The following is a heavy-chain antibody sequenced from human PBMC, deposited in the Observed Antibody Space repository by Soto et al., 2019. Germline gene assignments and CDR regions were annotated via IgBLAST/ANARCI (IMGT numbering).Heavy chain of an antibody. V-gene: IGHV1-18*01. D-gene: IGHD4-17*01. J-gene: IGHJ4*02. CDR3: ASGTTVTTYGY. CDR2: ISAYNGNT. CDR1: GYTFTSYA. Sequence: GASVKVSCKASGYTFTSYAMHWVRQAPGQGLEWMGWISAYNGNTNYAQKLQGRVTMTTDTSTSTAYMELRSLRSDDTAVYYCASGTTVTTYGYWGQGTLVTVSS.